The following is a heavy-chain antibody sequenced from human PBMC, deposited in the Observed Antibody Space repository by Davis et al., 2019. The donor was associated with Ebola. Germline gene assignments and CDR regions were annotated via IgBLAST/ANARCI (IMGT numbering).Heavy chain of an antibody. D-gene: IGHD3-9*01. V-gene: IGHV4-34*01. J-gene: IGHJ4*02. CDR1: GGSFSGFY. CDR3: ARSPAYDILTGYWAFFED. Sequence: MPSETLSLTCAVYGGSFSGFYWNWIRQPPGKGLECIGEINHSGSTNYNPSLKSRVAISVDTSKNQFSLNLSSVTAADTAVYFCARSPAYDILTGYWAFFEDWGQGTLVTVSS. CDR2: INHSGST.